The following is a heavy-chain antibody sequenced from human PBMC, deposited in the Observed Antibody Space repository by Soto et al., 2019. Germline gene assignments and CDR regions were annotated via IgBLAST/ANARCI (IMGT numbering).Heavy chain of an antibody. V-gene: IGHV1-69*01. D-gene: IGHD7-27*01. CDR2: IIPVFGSA. J-gene: IGHJ6*01. CDR1: GGTFSSYG. CDR3: AMDVLPETPGAKLSNYYYGMDV. Sequence: QVQLVQSGAEVKQPGSSVKVSCKASGGTFSSYGINWVRQAPGQGLEWMGGIIPVFGSANYAQKFQGRVTITADESTAQASREWRSLESEDPAVNSCAMDVLPETPGAKLSNYYYGMDVGGKGPRSPSPQ.